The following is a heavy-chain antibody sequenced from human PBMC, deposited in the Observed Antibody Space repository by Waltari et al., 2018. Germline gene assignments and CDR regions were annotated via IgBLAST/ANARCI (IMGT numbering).Heavy chain of an antibody. V-gene: IGHV3-33*01. Sequence: VQLVESGGGVVQPGRSLRLSCAASGFTFSSYGMHWVRQAPGKGLEWVVVIWYDGSNKYYADSGKGRFTISRDNSKNTLYLQMNSLRAEDTAVYYCARDGRCSSTSCYTGLDYWGQGTLVTVSS. CDR1: GFTFSSYG. J-gene: IGHJ4*02. D-gene: IGHD2-2*02. CDR2: IWYDGSNK. CDR3: ARDGRCSSTSCYTGLDY.